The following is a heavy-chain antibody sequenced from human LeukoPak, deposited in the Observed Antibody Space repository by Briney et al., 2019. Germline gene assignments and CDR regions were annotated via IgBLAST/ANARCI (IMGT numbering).Heavy chain of an antibody. CDR1: GYTFTDYY. CDR3: AKSERRLDISHYYYPMDV. D-gene: IGHD1-1*01. CDR2: INPNSGDT. V-gene: IGHV1-2*02. J-gene: IGHJ6*02. Sequence: ASVKVFCKASGYTFTDYYIHLVRQAPGQALEWMGWINPNSGDTKYPQKFQDRVTMTRDTSTTTAYMDLTRLKSEGTAVYYCAKSERRLDISHYYYPMDVWGQGTTVTVSS.